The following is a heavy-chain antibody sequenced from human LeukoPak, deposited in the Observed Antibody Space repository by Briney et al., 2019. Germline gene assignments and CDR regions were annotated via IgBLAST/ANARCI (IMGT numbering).Heavy chain of an antibody. D-gene: IGHD3-22*01. Sequence: PGGSLRLPCAASGFTFSSYSMNWVRQAPGKGLEWVSSISSSSSYIYYADSVKGRFTISRDNAKNSLYLQMNSLRAEDTAVYYCARDTAKEYYYDSSGRANAFDIWGQGTMVTVSS. V-gene: IGHV3-21*01. CDR2: ISSSSSYI. CDR1: GFTFSSYS. CDR3: ARDTAKEYYYDSSGRANAFDI. J-gene: IGHJ3*02.